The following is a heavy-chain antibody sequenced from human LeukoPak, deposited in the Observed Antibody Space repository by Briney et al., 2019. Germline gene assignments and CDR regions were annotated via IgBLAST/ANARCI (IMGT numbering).Heavy chain of an antibody. V-gene: IGHV3-7*03. D-gene: IGHD4-17*01. J-gene: IGHJ4*02. CDR3: ARLRSDGSGDPLDY. Sequence: GGSLRLSCVASGFTFGTFCMTWVRQPPGKGLEWVANIKQDGSEKYYVDSVRSRFTISRDNPRNSVYLQMNSLSAENAAVYYCARLRSDGSGDPLDYWGLGTLVTVSS. CDR2: IKQDGSEK. CDR1: GFTFGTFC.